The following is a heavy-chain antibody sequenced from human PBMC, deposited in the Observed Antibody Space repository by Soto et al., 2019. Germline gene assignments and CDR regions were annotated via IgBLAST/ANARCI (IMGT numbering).Heavy chain of an antibody. CDR3: ATWHEREHAFDV. J-gene: IGHJ3*01. V-gene: IGHV3-53*01. D-gene: IGHD1-1*01. CDR2: LYDVDGS. CDR1: GLTISGKKY. Sequence: DVQLVESGGGLIQPGESLRLSCAAFGLTISGKKYVAWVRQAPGKVLEWVSALYDVDGSFYADSVTGRFTTSSDSSKTTVSLQMNDLRPDDTAVYYCATWHEREHAFDVWGQGTTVTISS.